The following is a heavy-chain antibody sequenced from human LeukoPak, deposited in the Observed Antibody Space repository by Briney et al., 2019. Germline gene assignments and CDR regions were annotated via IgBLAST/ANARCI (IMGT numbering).Heavy chain of an antibody. D-gene: IGHD3-22*01. CDR2: INHSGST. V-gene: IGHV4-34*01. CDR3: ARGPGYYDSSGYYSYYFDY. Sequence: SETLSLTCAVYGGSFSSYYWSWIRLPPGKGLEWIGEINHSGSTNYNPSLKSRVTISVDTSKNQFSLKLSSVTAADTAVYYCARGPGYYDSSGYYSYYFDYWGQETLVTVSS. J-gene: IGHJ4*02. CDR1: GGSFSSYY.